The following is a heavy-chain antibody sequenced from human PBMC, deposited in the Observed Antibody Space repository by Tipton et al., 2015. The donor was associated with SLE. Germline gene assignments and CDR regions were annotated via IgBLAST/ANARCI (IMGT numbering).Heavy chain of an antibody. V-gene: IGHV3-23*01. CDR2: ISGSGGST. J-gene: IGHJ4*02. D-gene: IGHD7-27*01. CDR1: GFTFSSYA. Sequence: SLRLSCAASGFTFSSYAMSWVRQAPGKGLEWVSAISGSGGSTYYADSVKGRFTISRDNSKNTLYLQMNSLRAEDTAVYYCVKGGLGRGSPYDWGQGTLVTVSS. CDR3: VKGGLGRGSPYD.